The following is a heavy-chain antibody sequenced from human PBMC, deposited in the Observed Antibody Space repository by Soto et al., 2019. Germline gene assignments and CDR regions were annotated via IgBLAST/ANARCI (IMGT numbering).Heavy chain of an antibody. CDR3: AGAVTIFGVVRTYYYYGMDV. D-gene: IGHD3-3*01. V-gene: IGHV1-8*01. CDR1: GYTFTSYD. J-gene: IGHJ6*02. Sequence: ASVKVSCKASGYTFTSYDINWVRQVTGQGLEWMGWMNPNSGNTGYAQKFQGRVTMTRNTSISTAYMELSSLRSEDTAVYYCAGAVTIFGVVRTYYYYGMDVWGQGTTVTVSS. CDR2: MNPNSGNT.